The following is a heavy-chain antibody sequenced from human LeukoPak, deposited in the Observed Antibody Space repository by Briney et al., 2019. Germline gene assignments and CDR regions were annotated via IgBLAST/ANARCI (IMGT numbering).Heavy chain of an antibody. V-gene: IGHV4-59*01. CDR3: ARSPSRDYYYYYYMDV. CDR1: GGPISSYY. J-gene: IGHJ6*03. Sequence: SETLSLTCTVSGGPISSYYWSWIRQPPGKGLEWIGYIYYSGSTNYNPSLKSRVTISVDTSKNQFSLTLSSVTAADTAVYYCARSPSRDYYYYYYMDVWGKGTTVTVSS. CDR2: IYYSGST.